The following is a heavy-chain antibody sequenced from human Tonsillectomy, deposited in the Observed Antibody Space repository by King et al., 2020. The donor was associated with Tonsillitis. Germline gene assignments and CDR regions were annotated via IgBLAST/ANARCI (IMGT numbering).Heavy chain of an antibody. Sequence: VQLVESGGGLVQPGGSLRLSCAASGFIFSKYWMHWVRQAPGKGLVWVSRINSDGSSTNYADSVKGRFTISRDNAKNTLYLQMNSLGAEDTAVYYCARIHGYSSNWYVSWGQGTLVTVSS. V-gene: IGHV3-74*01. CDR3: ARIHGYSSNWYVS. D-gene: IGHD6-13*01. J-gene: IGHJ5*01. CDR1: GFIFSKYW. CDR2: INSDGSST.